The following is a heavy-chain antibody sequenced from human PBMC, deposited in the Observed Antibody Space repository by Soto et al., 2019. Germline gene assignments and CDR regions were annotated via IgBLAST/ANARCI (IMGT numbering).Heavy chain of an antibody. D-gene: IGHD1-1*01. J-gene: IGHJ4*02. V-gene: IGHV4-59*12. Sequence: SATLSLTCTVSGGSISGYYWSWIRQPPGKGLEWIGYIYYSGSTNYNPSLKSRVSISVDTSMNQFSLKLSSVTAADTAVYYCATYAVSPTAANDYCGKGARVTV. CDR1: GGSISGYY. CDR3: ATYAVSPTAANDY. CDR2: IYYSGST.